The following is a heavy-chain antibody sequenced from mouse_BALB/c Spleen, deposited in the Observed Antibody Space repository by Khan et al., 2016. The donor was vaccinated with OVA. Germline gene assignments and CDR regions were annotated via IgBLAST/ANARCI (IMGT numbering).Heavy chain of an antibody. J-gene: IGHJ3*01. CDR3: ARGGKFAY. CDR1: GYTFTDYA. D-gene: IGHD1-1*02. Sequence: VQLQESGAELVRPGVSLKISCTGSGYTFTDYAMHWVKQSHAKSLEWIGVISSYYGVPDYNQTFKGRATMTVASSTNPAYMEIARLTPADAAIYYCARGGKFAYWGQGTLVTVSA. CDR2: ISSYYGVP. V-gene: IGHV1S137*01.